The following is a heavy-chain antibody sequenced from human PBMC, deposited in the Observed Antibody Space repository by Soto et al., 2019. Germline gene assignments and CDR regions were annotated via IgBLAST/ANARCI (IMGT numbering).Heavy chain of an antibody. CDR2: IIPIFGTA. V-gene: IGHV1-69*13. J-gene: IGHJ4*02. CDR1: GGTFNNYA. CDR3: ARGGVTYGTSWYFDF. Sequence: SVKVSCKASGGTFNNYAITWVRQAPGQGLEWMGGIIPIFGTAIYAQKFQGRVTITADESSSTAYMEMSSLKSEDTAVYYCARGGVTYGTSWYFDFWGQGTLVTVSS. D-gene: IGHD3-10*01.